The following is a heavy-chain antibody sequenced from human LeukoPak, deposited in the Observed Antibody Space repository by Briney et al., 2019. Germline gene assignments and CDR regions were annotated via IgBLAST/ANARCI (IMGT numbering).Heavy chain of an antibody. CDR2: ISSYNGNT. V-gene: IGHV1-18*01. D-gene: IGHD1-26*01. J-gene: IGHJ5*02. Sequence: PSGSLKVSCTTSGYTFDSYGINWVRQAPGQGLEWVGWISSYNGNTDYAQNLQGRLTVTTDTSTSTAYMELRSLRSDDTAVYYCARGDGQLPRYNRFDPWGQGTLVTVSS. CDR3: ARGDGQLPRYNRFDP. CDR1: GYTFDSYG.